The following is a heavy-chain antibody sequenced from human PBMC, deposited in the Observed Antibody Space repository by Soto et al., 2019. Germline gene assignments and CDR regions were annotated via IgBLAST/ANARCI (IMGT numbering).Heavy chain of an antibody. CDR3: ARGGHYYGSGHCLAPPYYIDV. V-gene: IGHV3-9*01. Sequence: GGSLRLSCAASGFSFNDFAMHWVRQAPGKGLEWVSGISWNSGTIGYADSVKGRFTISRGNTKNSLYLQMNSLRTEDTALYYCARGGHYYGSGHCLAPPYYIDVWGKGTTVTGSS. D-gene: IGHD3-10*01. J-gene: IGHJ6*03. CDR2: ISWNSGTI. CDR1: GFSFNDFA.